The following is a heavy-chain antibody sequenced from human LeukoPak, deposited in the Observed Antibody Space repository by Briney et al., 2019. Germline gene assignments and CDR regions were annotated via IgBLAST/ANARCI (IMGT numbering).Heavy chain of an antibody. J-gene: IGHJ5*02. Sequence: ASVKVSCKASGYTFTSYYMHWVRQAPAQGLEWMGIVNPSGGSTSYAQTFQGRVTMTRDTSTSTVYTELSSLRSEDTAVYYCARSGPGAITIVVVPAAVPRYNWFDPWGQGTLVTVSS. CDR2: VNPSGGST. V-gene: IGHV1-46*01. CDR1: GYTFTSYY. D-gene: IGHD2-2*01. CDR3: ARSGPGAITIVVVPAAVPRYNWFDP.